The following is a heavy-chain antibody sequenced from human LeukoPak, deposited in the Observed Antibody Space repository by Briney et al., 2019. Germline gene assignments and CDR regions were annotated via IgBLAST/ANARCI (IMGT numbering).Heavy chain of an antibody. CDR2: IYTSGST. V-gene: IGHV4-61*02. CDR3: ARLYGSGSSLYFDY. CDR1: GGSISSGSYH. J-gene: IGHJ4*02. Sequence: SETLSLTCTVSGGSISSGSYHWSWIRQPAGKGLEWIGRIYTSGSTNYNPSLKSRVTISVDTSKNQFSLKLSSVTAADTAVYYCARLYGSGSSLYFDYWGQGTLVTVSS. D-gene: IGHD3-10*01.